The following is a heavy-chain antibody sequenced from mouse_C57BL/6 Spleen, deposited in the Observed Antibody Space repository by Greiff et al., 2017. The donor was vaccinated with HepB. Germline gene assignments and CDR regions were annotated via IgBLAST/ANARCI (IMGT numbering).Heavy chain of an antibody. CDR1: GFTFSSYA. V-gene: IGHV5-4*01. Sequence: EVKVVESGGGLVKPGGSLKLSCAASGFTFSSYAMSWVRQTPEKRLEWVATISDGGSYTYYPDNVKGRFTISRDNAKNNLYLQMSHLKSEDTAMYYCARESYGGFDYWGQGTTLTVSS. D-gene: IGHD1-1*02. CDR3: ARESYGGFDY. J-gene: IGHJ2*01. CDR2: ISDGGSYT.